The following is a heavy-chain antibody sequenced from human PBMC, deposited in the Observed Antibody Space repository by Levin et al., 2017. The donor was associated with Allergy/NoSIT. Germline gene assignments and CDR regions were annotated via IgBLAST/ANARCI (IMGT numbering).Heavy chain of an antibody. Sequence: GESLKISCAASGFTFSSYWMSWLRQAPGKGLEWVANIKEDGSEKYYVDSVKGRFTISRDNAENSLYLQMNSLRAEDTAVYYCAREYRQRPLTDWGQGTLVTVSS. J-gene: IGHJ4*02. CDR2: IKEDGSEK. CDR3: AREYRQRPLTD. V-gene: IGHV3-7*01. CDR1: GFTFSSYW. D-gene: IGHD3-16*02.